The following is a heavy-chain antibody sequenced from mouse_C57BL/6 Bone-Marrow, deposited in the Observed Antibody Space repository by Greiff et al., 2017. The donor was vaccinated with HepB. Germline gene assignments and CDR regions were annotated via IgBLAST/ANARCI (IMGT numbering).Heavy chain of an antibody. D-gene: IGHD2-4*01. J-gene: IGHJ1*03. CDR3: ARDDYDRYFDV. CDR1: GYAFSSSW. V-gene: IGHV1-82*01. Sequence: QVQLKESGPELVKPGASVKISCKASGYAFSSSWMNWVKQRPGKGLEWIGRIYPGDGDTNYNGKFKGKATLTADKSSSTAYMQLSSLTSEDSAVYFCARDDYDRYFDVWGTGTTVTVSS. CDR2: IYPGDGDT.